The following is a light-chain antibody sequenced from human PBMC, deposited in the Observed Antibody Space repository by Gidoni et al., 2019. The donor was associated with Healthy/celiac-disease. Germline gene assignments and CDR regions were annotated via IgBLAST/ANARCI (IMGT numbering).Light chain of an antibody. V-gene: IGKV1-9*01. CDR3: QQLNSYPLT. Sequence: DIQLTQSPSFLSASVGDRFTITCRASQGISSYLAWYQQKPGKAPKLLIYAASTFQSGVPSRFSGSGSGTEFTLTISSLQPEDFATYYCQQLNSYPLTFGQGTKVE. J-gene: IGKJ1*01. CDR2: AAS. CDR1: QGISSY.